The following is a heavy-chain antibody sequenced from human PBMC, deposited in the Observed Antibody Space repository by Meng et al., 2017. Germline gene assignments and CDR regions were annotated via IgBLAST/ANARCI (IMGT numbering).Heavy chain of an antibody. Sequence: QVECGEYVAEVEKPGGLVKVSCKASVYTFTGYYMHWGRQAPGQGLEWMGRINPNSGGTNYAQKFQGRVTMTRDTSISTAYMELSRLRSDDTAVYYCARMNYGSGSRRLDYWGQGTLVTVSS. CDR3: ARMNYGSGSRRLDY. CDR1: VYTFTGYY. J-gene: IGHJ4*02. CDR2: INPNSGGT. V-gene: IGHV1-2*06. D-gene: IGHD3-10*01.